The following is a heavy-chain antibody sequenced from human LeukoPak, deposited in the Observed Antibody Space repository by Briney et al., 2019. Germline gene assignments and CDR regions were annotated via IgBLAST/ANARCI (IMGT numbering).Heavy chain of an antibody. J-gene: IGHJ4*02. CDR2: INSDGSST. V-gene: IGHV3-74*01. CDR1: GFTFSSYW. CDR3: ARENWSGYYPFDY. D-gene: IGHD3-3*01. Sequence: PGGSLRLSCAASGFTFSSYWMHWVRQAPGKGLVWVSRINSDGSSTSYAASVKGRFTISRDNAKNTLYLPMNSLRAEDTAVYYCARENWSGYYPFDYWGQGTLVTVSS.